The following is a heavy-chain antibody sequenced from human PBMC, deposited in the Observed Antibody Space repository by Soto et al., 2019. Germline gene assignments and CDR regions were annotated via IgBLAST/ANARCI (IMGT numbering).Heavy chain of an antibody. J-gene: IGHJ2*01. V-gene: IGHV3-33*01. CDR3: ARGPHILTGYTQWYFDL. Sequence: QVQLVESGGGVVQPGTSLRVSCAASGFTFSSYAMHWVRQAPGKGLEWVAIIGYDGSYKYYADSVKGRFTISRDNSKNTLYLQMNGLRAEDTAVYYCARGPHILTGYTQWYFDLWGRGTLVTVSS. D-gene: IGHD3-9*01. CDR1: GFTFSSYA. CDR2: IGYDGSYK.